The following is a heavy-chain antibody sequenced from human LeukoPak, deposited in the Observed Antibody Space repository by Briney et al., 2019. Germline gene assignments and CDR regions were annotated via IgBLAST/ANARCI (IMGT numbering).Heavy chain of an antibody. CDR2: IKQDGSEN. D-gene: IGHD6-19*01. V-gene: IGHV3-7*05. CDR1: GFTFSNYW. Sequence: GESLRLSCAASGFTFSNYWLTWVRQAPGKGLEWVANIKQDGSENYYVDSVKGRFTISRDNAKNSLSLQMNSLRAEDTAVYYCARGGGYSGGPTSGMDVWGQGTTVTVSS. CDR3: ARGGGYSGGPTSGMDV. J-gene: IGHJ6*02.